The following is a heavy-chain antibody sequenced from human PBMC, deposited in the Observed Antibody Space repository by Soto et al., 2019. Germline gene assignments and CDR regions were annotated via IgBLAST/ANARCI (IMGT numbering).Heavy chain of an antibody. CDR1: GFTFSSYA. D-gene: IGHD3-3*01. J-gene: IGHJ6*02. CDR3: ARDPTRDFWSGYQGMDV. V-gene: IGHV3-53*01. Sequence: GSLRLSCAASGFTFSSYAMSWVRQAPGKGLEWVSVIYSGGSTYYADSVKGRFTISRDNSKNTLYLQMNSLRAEDTAVYYCARDPTRDFWSGYQGMDVWGQGTTVTVSS. CDR2: IYSGGST.